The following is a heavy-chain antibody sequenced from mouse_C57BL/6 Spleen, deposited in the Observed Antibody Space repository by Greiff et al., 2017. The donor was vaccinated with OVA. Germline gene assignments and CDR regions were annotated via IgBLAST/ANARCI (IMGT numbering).Heavy chain of an antibody. CDR3: ARVDYYAMDY. Sequence: VQLQQSGPGLVKPSQSLSLTCSVTGYSITSGYYWNWIRQFPGNKLEWMGYISYDGSNNYNPSLKNRISITRDTSKNQFFLKLNSVNTEDTATYYGARVDYYAMDYWGQGTSVTVSS. V-gene: IGHV3-6*01. CDR1: GYSITSGYY. J-gene: IGHJ4*01. CDR2: ISYDGSN.